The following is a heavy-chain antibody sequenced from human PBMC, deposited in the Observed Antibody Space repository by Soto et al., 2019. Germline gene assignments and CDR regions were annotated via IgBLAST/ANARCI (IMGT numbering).Heavy chain of an antibody. J-gene: IGHJ5*02. D-gene: IGHD2-8*01. V-gene: IGHV4-30-4*01. CDR1: GGSISSGDYY. Sequence: QEQLQESGPGLVKPSQTLSLTCTVSGGSISSGDYYWSWMRQPPGKGLEWIGYIYYSGSTYYNSSLKSRVNITLDTSKNQFCLKLSSVTAADTAVYYCARDNGVGPWGQGTLVTVSS. CDR2: IYYSGST. CDR3: ARDNGVGP.